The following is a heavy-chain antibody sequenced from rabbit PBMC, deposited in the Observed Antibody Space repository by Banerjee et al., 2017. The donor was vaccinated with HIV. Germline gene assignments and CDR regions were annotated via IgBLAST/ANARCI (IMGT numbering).Heavy chain of an antibody. CDR1: GFSFSSGYD. Sequence: QQLVESGGGLVKPGASLTLTCKASGFSFSSGYDMCWVRQAPGKGLEWIACIYAGTGGSTYYASWVNGRFTIARTSSTTVTLQMTSLTAADTATYFCARDLAGVIGWNFGLWGQGTLVTVS. CDR2: IYAGTGGST. D-gene: IGHD4-1*01. J-gene: IGHJ6*01. CDR3: ARDLAGVIGWNFGL. V-gene: IGHV1S40*01.